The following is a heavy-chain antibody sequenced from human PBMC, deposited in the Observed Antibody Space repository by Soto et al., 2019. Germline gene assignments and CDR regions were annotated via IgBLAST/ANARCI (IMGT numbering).Heavy chain of an antibody. J-gene: IGHJ5*02. CDR3: ARSGAAGAGRNWFDP. CDR2: IYHSGST. Sequence: QVQLQESGPGLVKPSETQSLTCTISGGSIGSYYWSWIRQPPGKGLEWIGNIYHSGSTNYNPSLKSRVTISVDTSKNQFALKLNSVTAADTAVYYCARSGAAGAGRNWFDPWGQGTLVTVSS. D-gene: IGHD6-13*01. CDR1: GGSIGSYY. V-gene: IGHV4-59*01.